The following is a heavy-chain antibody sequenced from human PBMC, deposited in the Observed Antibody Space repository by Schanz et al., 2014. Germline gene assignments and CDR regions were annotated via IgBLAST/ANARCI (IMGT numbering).Heavy chain of an antibody. V-gene: IGHV3-33*01. CDR3: ARDMTIAPA. Sequence: QVYLVQSGGGVVQPGRSLRLSCAASGFIFSTFGMQWVRQAPGKGLEWVAVIWYDGNKKYYADSVKGRFTVSRDNSKNTVDLQMDSLRADDTAMFYCARDMTIAPAWGQGTLVTVSS. CDR1: GFIFSTFG. J-gene: IGHJ5*02. D-gene: IGHD6-13*01. CDR2: IWYDGNKK.